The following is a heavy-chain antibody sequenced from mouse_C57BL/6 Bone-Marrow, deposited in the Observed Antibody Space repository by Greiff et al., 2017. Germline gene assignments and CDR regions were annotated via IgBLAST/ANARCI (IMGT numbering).Heavy chain of an antibody. J-gene: IGHJ2*01. V-gene: IGHV1-15*01. CDR2: IDPETGGT. D-gene: IGHD4-1*01. Sequence: VQRVESGAELVRPGASVTLSCKASGYTFTDYEMHWVKQTPVHGLEWIGAIDPETGGTAYNQKFKGKAILTADKSSSTAYMELRSLTSEDSAVYYCTRRGLGRDLDYWGQGTTLTVSS. CDR1: GYTFTDYE. CDR3: TRRGLGRDLDY.